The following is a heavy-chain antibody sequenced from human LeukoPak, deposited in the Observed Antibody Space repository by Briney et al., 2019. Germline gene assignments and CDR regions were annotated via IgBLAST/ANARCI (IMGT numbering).Heavy chain of an antibody. CDR3: ARGRGEGRGIAMVRGVRAPSYNWFDP. D-gene: IGHD3-10*01. CDR1: GGSFSGYY. Sequence: SETLSLTCAVYGGSFSGYYWSWIRQPPGKGLEWIGEINHSGSTNYNPSLKSRVTISVDTSKNQFSLKLSSVTAADTAVYYCARGRGEGRGIAMVRGVRAPSYNWFDPWGHGTQVTVSS. CDR2: INHSGST. J-gene: IGHJ5*02. V-gene: IGHV4-34*01.